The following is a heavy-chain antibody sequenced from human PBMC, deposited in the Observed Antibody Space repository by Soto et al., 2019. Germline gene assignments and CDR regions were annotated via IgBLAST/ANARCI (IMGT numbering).Heavy chain of an antibody. CDR2: FDPEDGET. CDR3: AGKTTVVTSVYYYGMDV. Sequence: ASVKVSCKVSGYTLTELSMHWVRQAPGEGLEWMGGFDPEDGETIYAQKFQGRVTMTEDTSTDTAYMELSSLRSEDTAVYYCAGKTTVVTSVYYYGMDVWGQGTTVTVS. V-gene: IGHV1-24*01. J-gene: IGHJ6*02. D-gene: IGHD4-17*01. CDR1: GYTLTELS.